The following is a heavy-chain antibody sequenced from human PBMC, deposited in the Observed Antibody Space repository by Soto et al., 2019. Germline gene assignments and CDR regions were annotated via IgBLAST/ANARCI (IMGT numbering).Heavy chain of an antibody. CDR1: GGSISSGGYS. J-gene: IGHJ4*02. D-gene: IGHD3-22*01. CDR3: ARLDDSSGYYSSDY. CDR2: IYHSGST. V-gene: IGHV4-30-2*01. Sequence: QLQLQESGSGLVKPSQTLSLTCAVSGGSISSGGYSWSWIRQPPGKGLEWIGYIYHSGSTYYNPSLKSRVTISVDRSKNQFSLKLSSVTAADTAVYYCARLDDSSGYYSSDYWGQGTLVTVSS.